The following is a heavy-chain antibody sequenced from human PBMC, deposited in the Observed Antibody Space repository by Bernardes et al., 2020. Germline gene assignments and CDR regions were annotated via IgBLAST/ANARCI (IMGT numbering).Heavy chain of an antibody. V-gene: IGHV4-34*01. Sequence: SETLSLTCAVYGGSFSGYYWSWIRQPPGKGLEWIGEINHSGSTNYNPSLKSRVTISVDTSKNQFSLKLSSVTAADTAVYYCARGPYRGYSSSSSLGGYYYGMDVWGKGTTVTVSS. CDR3: ARGPYRGYSSSSSLGGYYYGMDV. CDR1: GGSFSGYY. D-gene: IGHD6-6*01. J-gene: IGHJ6*04. CDR2: INHSGST.